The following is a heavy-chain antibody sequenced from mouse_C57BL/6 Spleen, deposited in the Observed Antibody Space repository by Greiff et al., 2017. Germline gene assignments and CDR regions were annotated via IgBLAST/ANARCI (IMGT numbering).Heavy chain of an antibody. D-gene: IGHD2-4*01. CDR1: GYAFSSYW. CDR2: IYPGDGDT. CDR3: APLYDYEDYYAMDY. J-gene: IGHJ4*01. V-gene: IGHV1-80*01. Sequence: VQLQQSGAELVKPGASVKISCKASGYAFSSYWMNWVKQRPGKGLEWIGQIYPGDGDTNYNGKFKGKATLTADKSSSTAYMQRSSLTSEDSAVYFCAPLYDYEDYYAMDYWGQGTSVTVSS.